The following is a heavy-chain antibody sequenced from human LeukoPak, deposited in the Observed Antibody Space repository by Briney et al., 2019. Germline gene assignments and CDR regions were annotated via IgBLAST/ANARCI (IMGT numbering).Heavy chain of an antibody. J-gene: IGHJ4*02. CDR1: GGSISRGGYY. CDR3: ARSSGAPDY. CDR2: IYNSGST. D-gene: IGHD6-19*01. V-gene: IGHV4-31*03. Sequence: SQTLSLTCTVSGGSISRGGYYWSWIRRHPGKGLEWIGYIYNSGSTYYNPSLKSRVTMSVDTSKNQFSLKLSSVTAADTAVYYCARSSGAPDYWGQGTLVTVTS.